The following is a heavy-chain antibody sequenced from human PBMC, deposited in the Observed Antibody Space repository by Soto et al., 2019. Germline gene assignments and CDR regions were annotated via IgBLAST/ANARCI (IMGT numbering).Heavy chain of an antibody. CDR1: GFTFSSYS. D-gene: IGHD3-10*01. V-gene: IGHV3-21*01. CDR3: ARDLVPGQKGDYYYGMDV. Sequence: EVQLVESGGGLVKPGGSLRLSCAASGFTFSSYSMNWVRQAPGKGLEWVSSISSSSSYIYYADSVKGRFTISRDNAKNSLYLQMNSLRAEDTAVYYCARDLVPGQKGDYYYGMDVWGQGTTVTVSS. J-gene: IGHJ6*02. CDR2: ISSSSSYI.